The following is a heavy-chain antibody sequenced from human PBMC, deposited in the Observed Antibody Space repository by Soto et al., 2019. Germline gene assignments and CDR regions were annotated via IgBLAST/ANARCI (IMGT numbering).Heavy chain of an antibody. V-gene: IGHV4-59*08. CDR3: GRQEGYYYGSGSLEYAFDI. CDR1: GGSISSYY. J-gene: IGHJ3*02. Sequence: SETLSLTCTVSGGSISSYYWSWIRQPPGKGLEWIGYIYYSGSTNYNPSLKSRVTISVDTSKNQFSLKLSSVTAADTAVYYCGRQEGYYYGSGSLEYAFDIWGQGTMVTVSS. CDR2: IYYSGST. D-gene: IGHD3-10*01.